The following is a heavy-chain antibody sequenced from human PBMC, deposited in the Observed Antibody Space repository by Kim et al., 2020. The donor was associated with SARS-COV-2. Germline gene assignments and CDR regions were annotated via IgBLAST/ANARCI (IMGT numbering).Heavy chain of an antibody. Sequence: GGSLRLSCAASGLSFDNSAMNWVRQAPGKGLEWVAVISYDGRNKEFADSVKGRFTISRDNSKSTLYLQMNSLRVEDTAVYYCARCNYYESVSLSDYYNGMDVWGQGTTVTVSS. D-gene: IGHD3-10*01. CDR2: ISYDGRNK. CDR1: GLSFDNSA. CDR3: ARCNYYESVSLSDYYNGMDV. V-gene: IGHV3-30-3*01. J-gene: IGHJ6*02.